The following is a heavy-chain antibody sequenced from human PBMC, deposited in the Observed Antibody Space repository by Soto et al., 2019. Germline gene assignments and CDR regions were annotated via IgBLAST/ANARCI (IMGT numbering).Heavy chain of an antibody. V-gene: IGHV1-2*02. CDR3: AREGGSDSLAHKNNWFDT. CDR2: INANNGGA. J-gene: IGHJ5*02. D-gene: IGHD6-25*01. CDR1: GYSFPDYH. Sequence: ASVKVSCKPSGYSFPDYHKHGVRLAPGHGIEVTGWINANNGGAGSAQQFQGRVTVTRDTSISTVYMELSNLRSDDTAVYYCAREGGSDSLAHKNNWFDTWGQGTRVTVSS.